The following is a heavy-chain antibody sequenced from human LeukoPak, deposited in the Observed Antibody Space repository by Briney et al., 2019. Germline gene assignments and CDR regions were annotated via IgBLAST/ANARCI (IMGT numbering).Heavy chain of an antibody. CDR2: IYYSGST. CDR1: GGSISSNSYY. Sequence: KPSETLSLTCTVSGGSISSNSYYWGWIRQPPGKGLEWIGSIYYSGSTYYNPSLKSRVTISVDTSKNQFSLKLSSVTAADTAVYYCARHYDSRLFDYWGQGTLVTVSS. V-gene: IGHV4-39*01. J-gene: IGHJ4*02. CDR3: ARHYDSRLFDY. D-gene: IGHD3-22*01.